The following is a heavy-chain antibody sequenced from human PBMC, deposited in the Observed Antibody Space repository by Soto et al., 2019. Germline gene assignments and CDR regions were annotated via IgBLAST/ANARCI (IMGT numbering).Heavy chain of an antibody. V-gene: IGHV1-69*08. CDR3: ARDTDLTGFYGY. Sequence: QVQLVQSGAEVKKPGSSVKVSCKASGGTFSSYTISWVRQAPGQGLEWMGRTIPILGIANYAQKFQGRVTIPADKSASRAYMELTSLRSEETAVYFCARDTDLTGFYGYSGQGTMVTVSS. J-gene: IGHJ4*02. CDR1: GGTFSSYT. D-gene: IGHD4-17*01. CDR2: TIPILGIA.